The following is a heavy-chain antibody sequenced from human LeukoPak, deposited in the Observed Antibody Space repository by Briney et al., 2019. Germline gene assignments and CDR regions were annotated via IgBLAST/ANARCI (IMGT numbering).Heavy chain of an antibody. CDR1: GFTFSSYE. CDR3: AREQWLENDAFDI. J-gene: IGHJ3*02. Sequence: PGGSLRLSCAASGFTFSSYEMNWVRQAPGKGLKWVSYISSSGSTIYYADSVKGRFTISRDNAKNSLYLQMNSLRAEDTAVYYCAREQWLENDAFDIWGQGTMVTVSS. D-gene: IGHD6-19*01. V-gene: IGHV3-48*03. CDR2: ISSSGSTI.